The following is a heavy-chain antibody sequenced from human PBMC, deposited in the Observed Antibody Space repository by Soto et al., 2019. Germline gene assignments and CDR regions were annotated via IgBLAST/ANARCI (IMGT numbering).Heavy chain of an antibody. J-gene: IGHJ4*02. CDR2: IYYSGST. D-gene: IGHD3-10*01. CDR1: GGSISSGGYY. V-gene: IGHV4-31*03. Sequence: SETLSLTCTVSGGSISSGGYYWSWIRQHPGKGLEWIGYIYYSGSTYYNPSLKSRVTISVDTSKNQFSLKLSSVTAADTAVYYCARARITMVRGVPYYFDYWGQGTLVTVSS. CDR3: ARARITMVRGVPYYFDY.